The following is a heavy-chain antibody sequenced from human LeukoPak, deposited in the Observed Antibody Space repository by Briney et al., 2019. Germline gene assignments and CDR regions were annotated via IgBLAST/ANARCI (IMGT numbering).Heavy chain of an antibody. CDR1: GYTFTSYD. V-gene: IGHV1-8*01. Sequence: ASVKVSCKASGYTFTSYDINWVRQATGQGLEWMGWMNPNSGNTGYAQKFQGRVTMTRNTSISTAYMELSSLRSEDTAVYYCARVGHYYDSSGYYADDAFDIWGQGTMVTVSS. CDR2: MNPNSGNT. D-gene: IGHD3-22*01. CDR3: ARVGHYYDSSGYYADDAFDI. J-gene: IGHJ3*02.